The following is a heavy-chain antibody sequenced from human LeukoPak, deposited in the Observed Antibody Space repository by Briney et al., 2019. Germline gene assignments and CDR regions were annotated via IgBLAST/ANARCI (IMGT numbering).Heavy chain of an antibody. CDR2: VSAYNGDT. D-gene: IGHD6-13*01. CDR1: GYTFTSYG. CDR3: ARIAQQHLARHFDF. J-gene: IGHJ4*02. Sequence: GASVKVSCKASGYTFTSYGFSWVRQAPGQGLEWMGWVSAYNGDTNYAQKVQGRVTMTTDTSTRTAYMELRGLRSDDTAVYYCARIAQQHLARHFDFWGQGTLVTVSS. V-gene: IGHV1-18*04.